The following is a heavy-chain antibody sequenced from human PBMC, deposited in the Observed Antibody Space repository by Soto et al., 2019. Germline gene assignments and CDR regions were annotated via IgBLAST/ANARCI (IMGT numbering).Heavy chain of an antibody. Sequence: QVQLVQSGAEVKKPGASVKVSCKASGYTFTGYYMHWVRQAPGQGLEWMGWINPNSGGTNYAQKFQGRVTMTRDPSISTAYMELSRLRSDDTAVYYCARDFTTVTGPHYYGMAVWGQGTTVPVSS. D-gene: IGHD4-17*01. V-gene: IGHV1-2*02. J-gene: IGHJ6*02. CDR2: INPNSGGT. CDR3: ARDFTTVTGPHYYGMAV. CDR1: GYTFTGYY.